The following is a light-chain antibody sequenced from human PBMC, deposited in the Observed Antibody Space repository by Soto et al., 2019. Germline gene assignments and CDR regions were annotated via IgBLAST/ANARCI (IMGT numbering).Light chain of an antibody. CDR1: SANSGAAYN. J-gene: IGLJ1*01. V-gene: IGLV1-40*01. CDR3: QSYDSSLSGYV. CDR2: GNN. Sequence: QAVLTQPPAVSGAPGQRVTISCTVGSANSGAAYNVDWYQQLPGTAPKLLIYGNNNRPSGVPARFSGSKSGTSAALAIAGLQAEDEGDYYCQSYDSSLSGYVFGTGTKVTVL.